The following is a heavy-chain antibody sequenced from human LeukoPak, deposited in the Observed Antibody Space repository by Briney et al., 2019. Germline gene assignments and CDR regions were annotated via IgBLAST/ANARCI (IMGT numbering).Heavy chain of an antibody. J-gene: IGHJ4*02. CDR1: GFTFSSYG. D-gene: IGHD2-2*01. CDR3: AKERLRYCSSTSCPFDY. V-gene: IGHV3-33*06. CDR2: IWYDGSIK. Sequence: GGSLRLSCAASGFTFSSYGMHWVRQAPGKGLEWVAVIWYDGSIKYYADSVKGRFTISRDNSKNTLYLQMNSLRAEDTAVYYCAKERLRYCSSTSCPFDYWGQGTLVTVSS.